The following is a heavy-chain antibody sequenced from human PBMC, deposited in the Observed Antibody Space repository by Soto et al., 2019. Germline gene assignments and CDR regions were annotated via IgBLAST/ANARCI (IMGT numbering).Heavy chain of an antibody. CDR3: VRDYGTDRPPHDY. V-gene: IGHV3-74*01. CDR2: TNRDGTST. D-gene: IGHD2-8*02. J-gene: IGHJ4*02. Sequence: GGSLRLSCAASGFIFSDYWMVWVRHAPGKGLMWVSRTNRDGTSTSYADSVKGRFTISRDNARYTLYLQMNSLRAEDTAVYYCVRDYGTDRPPHDYWGKGTLVTVSS. CDR1: GFIFSDYW.